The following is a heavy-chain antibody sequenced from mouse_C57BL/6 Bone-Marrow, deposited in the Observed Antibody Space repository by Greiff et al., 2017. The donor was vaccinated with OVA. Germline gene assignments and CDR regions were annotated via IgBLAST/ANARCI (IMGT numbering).Heavy chain of an antibody. V-gene: IGHV1-69*01. CDR3: ARGVLSTQGDYFDY. J-gene: IGHJ2*01. D-gene: IGHD1-1*01. Sequence: VQLQQPGAELVKPGASVKLSCKASGYTFTSYWMHWVKQRPGQGLEWIGEIDPSDSYTNYNQKFKGKSTLTVDKSSSTAYMQLSSLTSEDSAVYYCARGVLSTQGDYFDYWGQGTTLTVSS. CDR1: GYTFTSYW. CDR2: IDPSDSYT.